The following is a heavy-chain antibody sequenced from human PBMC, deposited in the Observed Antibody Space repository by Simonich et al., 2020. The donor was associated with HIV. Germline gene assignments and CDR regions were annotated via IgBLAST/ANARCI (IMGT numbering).Heavy chain of an antibody. D-gene: IGHD1-1*01. CDR1: GGSFSVYY. CDR3: ARGIPRNYYYFYYMDV. J-gene: IGHJ6*03. CDR2: INHSGST. Sequence: QVQLQQWGAGLLKPSETLSPTCAVYGGSFSVYYWSWVRQPPGKGLEWIGEINHSGSTNYNPSRKRRVTIAVDTSKNQCSLKLSSVTAADTAVYSCARGIPRNYYYFYYMDVWGKGTTVIVSS. V-gene: IGHV4-34*01.